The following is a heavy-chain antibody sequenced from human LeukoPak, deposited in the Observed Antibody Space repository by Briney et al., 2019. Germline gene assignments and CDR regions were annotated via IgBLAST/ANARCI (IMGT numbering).Heavy chain of an antibody. CDR2: IHYSGRT. Sequence: SETLSLTCTVSGDSISPYYWSWIRQPPGKGLEYIWYIHYSGRTTYNPSLKRRVTISVDTSKKALSLRLTSVTAADTSVYYCTRVWGGLARGAFDFWGHGTMVTVSS. D-gene: IGHD3/OR15-3a*01. V-gene: IGHV4-59*01. CDR1: GDSISPYY. CDR3: TRVWGGLARGAFDF. J-gene: IGHJ3*01.